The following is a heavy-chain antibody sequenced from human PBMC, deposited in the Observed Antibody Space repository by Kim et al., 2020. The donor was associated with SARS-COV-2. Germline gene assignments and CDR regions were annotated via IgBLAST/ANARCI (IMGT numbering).Heavy chain of an antibody. Sequence: SVKVSCKASGGTFSSYAISWVRQAPGQGLEWMGGIIPIFGTANYAQKFQDRVTITADESTSTAYMELSSLRSEDTAVYYCARGGDYYDSSGPCWAWGQGTLVTVSS. CDR1: GGTFSSYA. CDR3: ARGGDYYDSSGPCWA. CDR2: IIPIFGTA. D-gene: IGHD3-22*01. V-gene: IGHV1-69*13. J-gene: IGHJ4*02.